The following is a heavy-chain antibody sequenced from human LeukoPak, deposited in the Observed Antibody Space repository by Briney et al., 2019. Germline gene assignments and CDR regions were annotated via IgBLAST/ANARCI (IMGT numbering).Heavy chain of an antibody. J-gene: IGHJ5*02. V-gene: IGHV1-2*02. CDR3: ARPGNWWFDP. Sequence: ASVKVSRKTSGYIFTAHYMHWVRQAPGQGLEWMGWMNAKSADVTYPQKFQGRVTMTRDTSISTAYMELSSLTSDDTAVYYCARPGNWWFDPWGQGTLVTVSS. D-gene: IGHD3-10*01. CDR2: MNAKSADV. CDR1: GYIFTAHY.